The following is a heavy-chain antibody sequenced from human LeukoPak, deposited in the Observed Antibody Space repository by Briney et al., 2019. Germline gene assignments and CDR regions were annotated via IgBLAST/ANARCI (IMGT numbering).Heavy chain of an antibody. V-gene: IGHV1-8*01. J-gene: IGHJ4*02. Sequence: ASVKVSCKSSGYTFTSYDINWVRQATGQGLEWMGWMNPNSGNTGYAQKFQGRVTMTRNTSISTAYMELSSLRSEDTAVYFCARARWQLVPYFDSWGQGTLVTVSS. CDR1: GYTFTSYD. D-gene: IGHD6-6*01. CDR2: MNPNSGNT. CDR3: ARARWQLVPYFDS.